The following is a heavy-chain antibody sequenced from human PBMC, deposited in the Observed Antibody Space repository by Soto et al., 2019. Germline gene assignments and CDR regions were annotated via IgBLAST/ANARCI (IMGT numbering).Heavy chain of an antibody. Sequence: QVQLQESGPGLVKPSETLSLTCTVSGGSISNYYWSWIRQPPGKGLEWIGYIYYSGSTNYNPSLKTRVSMSVDTAKNQVTLKLSSVTAADTAVYYCARDLETTISVVVIVGVYWGRGTLVTVSS. D-gene: IGHD3-3*01. V-gene: IGHV4-59*01. CDR3: ARDLETTISVVVIVGVY. J-gene: IGHJ4*02. CDR2: IYYSGST. CDR1: GGSISNYY.